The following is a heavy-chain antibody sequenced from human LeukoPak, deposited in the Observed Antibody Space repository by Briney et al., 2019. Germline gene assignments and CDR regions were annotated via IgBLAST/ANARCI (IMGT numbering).Heavy chain of an antibody. CDR1: GGSISSEKYY. D-gene: IGHD3-22*01. CDR3: AASGPLDSSGYYHYFDY. Sequence: SETLSLTCTVSGGSISSEKYYWGWIRQPPGKGLEWIGNIHYSGSTYYSPSLKSRVTISLDTSKNHFSLRLNSVTAADTAVYYCAASGPLDSSGYYHYFDYWGQGTLVTVSS. V-gene: IGHV4-39*02. CDR2: IHYSGST. J-gene: IGHJ4*02.